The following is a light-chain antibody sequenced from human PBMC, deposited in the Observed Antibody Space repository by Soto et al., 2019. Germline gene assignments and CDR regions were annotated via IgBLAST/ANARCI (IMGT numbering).Light chain of an antibody. CDR2: GVS. CDR3: QVYGSSSKT. V-gene: IGKV3-20*01. Sequence: EIVLTQSPDTLSLSPGERATLSCRASQTVTSGYLAWYQQKPGQAPRLLIYGVSTGATGITNRFSGSGSGTEFILPISRLVEEDFAVDFCQVYGSSSKTFGQGTRVEIK. CDR1: QTVTSGY. J-gene: IGKJ1*01.